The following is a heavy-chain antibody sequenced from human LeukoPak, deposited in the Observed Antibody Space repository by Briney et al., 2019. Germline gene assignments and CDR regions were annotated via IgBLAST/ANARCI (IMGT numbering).Heavy chain of an antibody. V-gene: IGHV1-2*02. Sequence: GASVKVSCKASGQTFTGNYIHWVRQAPGQGLEWMGWINPNSGGTKYAQKFQGRVTMTRDTSISTAYMELRSLRSDDTAVYYCARDENYGIFFNVDYWGQGTLVTVSS. CDR1: GQTFTGNY. J-gene: IGHJ4*02. CDR2: INPNSGGT. D-gene: IGHD4-17*01. CDR3: ARDENYGIFFNVDY.